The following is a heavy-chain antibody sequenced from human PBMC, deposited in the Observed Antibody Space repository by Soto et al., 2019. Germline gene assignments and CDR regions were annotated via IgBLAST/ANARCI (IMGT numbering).Heavy chain of an antibody. CDR2: IIPMLSMS. D-gene: IGHD3-10*01. CDR1: GDTFSRYT. J-gene: IGHJ4*01. Sequence: GASVKVGCEACGDTFSRYTSNWGRQAPGRGLEWRGRIIPMLSMSNSAQKFQGRVTITADKSTSTAYMELSRLTSEDTAMYSCARSYGPGSRAFDYWG. CDR3: ARSYGPGSRAFDY. V-gene: IGHV1-69*02.